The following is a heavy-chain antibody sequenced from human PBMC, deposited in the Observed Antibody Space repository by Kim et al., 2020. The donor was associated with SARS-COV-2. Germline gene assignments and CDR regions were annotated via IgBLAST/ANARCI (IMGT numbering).Heavy chain of an antibody. CDR2: M. V-gene: IGHV3-21*01. CDR3: AREVGLGLSY. J-gene: IGHJ4*02. D-gene: IGHD6-19*01. Sequence: MYCAAPEKGRFTNSRNNAKNSLYLQMNSLRAEDTAVYYCAREVGLGLSYWGQGTLVTVSS.